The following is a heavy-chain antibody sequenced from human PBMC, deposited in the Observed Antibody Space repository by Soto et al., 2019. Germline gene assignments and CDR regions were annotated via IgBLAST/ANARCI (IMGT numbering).Heavy chain of an antibody. Sequence: XLALRLSFAASGFTFSGNCRHSVRQSSGKGLEWVSRIKSDGSGTTYADSVKGRFSISRDNAKNTVYLQMDSLRVEDTAVYYCGRNPIFVRGVPDEYWGQGTPVTVSS. J-gene: IGHJ4*02. V-gene: IGHV3-74*03. CDR2: IKSDGSGT. CDR1: GFTFSGNC. D-gene: IGHD3-10*02. CDR3: GRNPIFVRGVPDEY.